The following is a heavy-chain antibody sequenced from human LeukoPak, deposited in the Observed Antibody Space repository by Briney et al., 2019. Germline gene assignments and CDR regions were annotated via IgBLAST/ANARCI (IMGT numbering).Heavy chain of an antibody. V-gene: IGHV4-34*01. CDR2: INHSGST. Sequence: PSETLSLTCAVYGGSFSGYYWSWLRQPPGKGLEWIGEINHSGSTNYNPSLKSRVTISVDTSKNQFSLKLSSVTAADTAVYYCAGCGGDCYTYYYGMNVWGQGTTVIVSS. D-gene: IGHD2-21*02. J-gene: IGHJ6*02. CDR3: AGCGGDCYTYYYGMNV. CDR1: GGSFSGYY.